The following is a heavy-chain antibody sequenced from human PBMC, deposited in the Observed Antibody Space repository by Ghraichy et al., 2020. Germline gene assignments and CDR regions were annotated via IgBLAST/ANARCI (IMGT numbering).Heavy chain of an antibody. CDR2: IRSKTYGGTT. J-gene: IGHJ4*02. V-gene: IGHV3-49*03. D-gene: IGHD3-22*01. CDR3: TRVPPYDVSGHYGDPLDY. Sequence: GGSLRLSCTASGFTFGDYAMTWFRQAPGKGLEWVGFIRSKTYGGTTEYAASVKGRFTISRDDSKSIAYLQMNSLKTEDTAVYSCTRVPPYDVSGHYGDPLDYWGQGTLVTVSS. CDR1: GFTFGDYA.